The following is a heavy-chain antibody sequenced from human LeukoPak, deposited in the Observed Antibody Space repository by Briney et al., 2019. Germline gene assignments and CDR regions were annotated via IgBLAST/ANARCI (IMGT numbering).Heavy chain of an antibody. J-gene: IGHJ4*02. CDR1: GFTFSSYA. CDR3: AKKPDYDYGDYFYSLFDY. V-gene: IGHV3-23*01. Sequence: TGGSLRLSCAASGFTFSSYAMIWVRQAPGKGLEWVSAISGSGGSTYYADSVKGRFTISRDNSKSTLYLQMNSLRAEDTAVYYCAKKPDYDYGDYFYSLFDYGGQGTLVTVSS. D-gene: IGHD4-17*01. CDR2: ISGSGGST.